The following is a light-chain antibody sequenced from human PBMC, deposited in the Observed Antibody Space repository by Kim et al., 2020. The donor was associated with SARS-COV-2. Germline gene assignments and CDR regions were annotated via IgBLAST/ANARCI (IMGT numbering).Light chain of an antibody. CDR2: DAS. Sequence: TVMTQSPASMSVSPGESATLSCGASQDVGTNLAWFQQKPGQPPRLLIYDASVRATGVPARFSGSGSATEFTLTIFSLQSDDFATYYCQQSDKWPPTFGQGTKVDIK. CDR3: QQSDKWPPT. J-gene: IGKJ1*01. CDR1: QDVGTN. V-gene: IGKV3-15*01.